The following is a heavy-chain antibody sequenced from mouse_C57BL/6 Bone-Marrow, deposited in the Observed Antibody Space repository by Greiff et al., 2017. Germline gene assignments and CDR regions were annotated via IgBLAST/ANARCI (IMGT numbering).Heavy chain of an antibody. D-gene: IGHD2-2*01. J-gene: IGHJ2*01. CDR3: TPGGYDEGGVDY. Sequence: VQLKESGAELVRPGASVKLSCTASGFNIKDDYMHWVKQRPEQGLEWIGWIDPENGDTEYASKFQGKASITADTSSNTASLQLSSLKSEDPAVYICTPGGYDEGGVDYGGQGTTPTVPS. CDR2: IDPENGDT. V-gene: IGHV14-4*01. CDR1: GFNIKDDY.